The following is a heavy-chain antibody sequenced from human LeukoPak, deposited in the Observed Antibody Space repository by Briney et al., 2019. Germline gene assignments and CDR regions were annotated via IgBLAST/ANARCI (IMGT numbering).Heavy chain of an antibody. J-gene: IGHJ5*02. CDR2: VHYDGRT. CDR1: GGPISGSRT. D-gene: IGHD3-10*01. Sequence: SETLSLTCTVSGGPISGSRTWGWVRQPPGKGLEWIGNVHYDGRTASNPSLKSRVTMSLDTSTNQFSLKLSSVTAADTAVYYCARDRGLRWFDPWGQGTLVTVSS. CDR3: ARDRGLRWFDP. V-gene: IGHV4-39*07.